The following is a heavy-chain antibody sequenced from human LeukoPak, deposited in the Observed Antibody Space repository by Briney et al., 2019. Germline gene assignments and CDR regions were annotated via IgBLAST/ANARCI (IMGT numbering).Heavy chain of an antibody. D-gene: IGHD1-26*01. V-gene: IGHV3-74*01. CDR2: INSDGSST. J-gene: IGHJ4*02. CDR3: ARGEAGRDFDY. CDR1: GFTFSSYW. Sequence: GGSLRLSCAASGFTFSSYWMHWVRQAPGKGMVWVSRINSDGSSTSYADSVKGRFTISRDNAKNTLYLQMNSLRAEDTAVYYCARGEAGRDFDYWGQGTLVTVSS.